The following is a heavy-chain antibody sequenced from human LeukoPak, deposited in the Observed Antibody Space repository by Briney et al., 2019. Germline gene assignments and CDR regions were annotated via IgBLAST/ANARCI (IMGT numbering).Heavy chain of an antibody. D-gene: IGHD4-17*01. CDR3: ARLLGYGDPGYYGIDV. Sequence: PSETLSLTCTVSGGSISSYYWSWIRQPPGKGLEWIGYIYYSGSTNYNPSLKSRVTISVDTSKNQFSLKLSSVTAADTAVYYCARLLGYGDPGYYGIDVWGQGTTVTVSS. J-gene: IGHJ6*02. CDR1: GGSISSYY. CDR2: IYYSGST. V-gene: IGHV4-59*08.